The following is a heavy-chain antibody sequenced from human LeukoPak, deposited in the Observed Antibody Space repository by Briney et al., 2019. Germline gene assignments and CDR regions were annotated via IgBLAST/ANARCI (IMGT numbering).Heavy chain of an antibody. V-gene: IGHV1-46*01. CDR2: INPSGGST. Sequence: ASVKVSCKASGYTFTSYYMHWVRQAPGQGLEWMGIINPSGGSTSYAQKFQGRVTMTRDMSTSTVYMELSRLRSDDTAVYYCARIIVVVVAATGPHDAFDIWGQGTMVTVSS. D-gene: IGHD2-15*01. J-gene: IGHJ3*02. CDR3: ARIIVVVVAATGPHDAFDI. CDR1: GYTFTSYY.